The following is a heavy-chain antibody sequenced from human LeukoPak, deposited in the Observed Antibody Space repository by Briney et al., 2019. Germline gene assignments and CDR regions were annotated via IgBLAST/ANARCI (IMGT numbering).Heavy chain of an antibody. CDR1: GFSFSSYW. V-gene: IGHV3-7*05. D-gene: IGHD3-22*01. CDR3: ARLGGPVEV. J-gene: IGHJ4*02. CDR2: IKPDGNEK. Sequence: GGSLRLSCAASGFSFSSYWMTWVRQAPGKGLEWVANIKPDGNEKFYVDSVKGRFTLSRDNARNSMYLQMNSLRPEDTAVYYCARLGGPVEVWGQGTLVIVSS.